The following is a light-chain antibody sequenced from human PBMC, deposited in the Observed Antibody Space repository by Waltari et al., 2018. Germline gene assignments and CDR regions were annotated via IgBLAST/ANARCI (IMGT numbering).Light chain of an antibody. V-gene: IGLV1-51*01. CDR3: GTWDTLSAGGV. Sequence: QYVLTQPPSMSAAAGQRVTIPGPGSSANIGSGYVSGYQQFPGTAPKLLIYDNDKRASGIPDRFSASKSGTSATLGITGLQTGDEAYYYCGTWDTLSAGGVFGGGTKLAVL. CDR2: DND. CDR1: SANIGSGY. J-gene: IGLJ3*02.